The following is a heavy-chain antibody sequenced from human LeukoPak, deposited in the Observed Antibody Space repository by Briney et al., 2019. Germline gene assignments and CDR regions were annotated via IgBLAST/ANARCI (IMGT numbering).Heavy chain of an antibody. D-gene: IGHD4-17*01. V-gene: IGHV4-39*01. CDR1: GGSISSSSYY. Sequence: SETLSLTCTVSGGSISSSSYYWGWIRQPPGKGLEWIGSIYYSGSTYYNPPLKSRVTISVDTSKNRFSLKLSSVTAADTAVYYCASQNYGDYDAFDIWGQGTMVTVSS. CDR2: IYYSGST. J-gene: IGHJ3*02. CDR3: ASQNYGDYDAFDI.